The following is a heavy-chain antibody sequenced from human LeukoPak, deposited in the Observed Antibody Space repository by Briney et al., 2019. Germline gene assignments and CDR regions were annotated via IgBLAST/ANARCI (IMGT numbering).Heavy chain of an antibody. CDR3: AKGPYADYYDSSGDDAFDI. J-gene: IGHJ3*02. D-gene: IGHD3-22*01. CDR1: GFIFSNYG. V-gene: IGHV3-33*06. CDR2: IWYDGSNK. Sequence: PGGSLRLSCAASGFIFSNYGIHWVRQAPGKGLEWVAVIWYDGSNKYYADSVKGRFTISRDNSKNTLYLQMNSLRAEDTAVYYCAKGPYADYYDSSGDDAFDIWGQGTMVTVSP.